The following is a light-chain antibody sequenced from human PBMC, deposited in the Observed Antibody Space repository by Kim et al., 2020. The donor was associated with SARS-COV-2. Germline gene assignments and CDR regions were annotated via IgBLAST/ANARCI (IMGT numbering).Light chain of an antibody. Sequence: FTGDRVTITCRASQDITSYLAWYQQKPGKAPKLLIYAASTLQSGVPSRFSGSGSGTDFTLTISCLQSEDFATYYCQQYYSYPWTFGQGTKVDIK. CDR2: AAS. CDR1: QDITSY. J-gene: IGKJ1*01. V-gene: IGKV1-8*01. CDR3: QQYYSYPWT.